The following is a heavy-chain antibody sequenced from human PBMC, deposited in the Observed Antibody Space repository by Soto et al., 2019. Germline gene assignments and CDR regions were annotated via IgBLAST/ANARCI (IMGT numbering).Heavy chain of an antibody. CDR3: ARGITMVRGADFDY. J-gene: IGHJ4*02. CDR1: GGTFSSYA. V-gene: IGHV1-69*13. Sequence: GASVKVSCKASGGTFSSYAISWVRQAPGQGLEWMGGIIPIFGTANYAQKFQGRVTITADESTSTAYMELSSLRSEDTAVYYCARGITMVRGADFDYWGQGTLVTVSS. CDR2: IIPIFGTA. D-gene: IGHD3-10*01.